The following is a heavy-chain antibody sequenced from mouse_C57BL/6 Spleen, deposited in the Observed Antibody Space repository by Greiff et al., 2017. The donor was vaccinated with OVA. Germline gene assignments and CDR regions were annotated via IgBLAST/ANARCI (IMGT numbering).Heavy chain of an antibody. D-gene: IGHD2-3*01. CDR3: ARGRWSDGYSPYAMDY. Sequence: QVQLQQSGPELVKPGASVKISCKASGYAFSSSWMNWVKQRPGKGLEWIGRIYPGDGDTNYTGKFKGKATLTADKSSSTAYMQLSSLTSEDSAVYFCARGRWSDGYSPYAMDYWGQGTSVTVSS. CDR2: IYPGDGDT. CDR1: GYAFSSSW. V-gene: IGHV1-82*01. J-gene: IGHJ4*01.